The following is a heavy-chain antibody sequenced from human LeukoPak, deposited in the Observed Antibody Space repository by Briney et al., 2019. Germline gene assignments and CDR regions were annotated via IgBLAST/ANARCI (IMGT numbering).Heavy chain of an antibody. CDR2: IYYSGST. CDR1: GGSISSSSYY. CDR3: ASEGSYCSSTSCHYYYYYMDV. J-gene: IGHJ6*03. D-gene: IGHD2-2*01. V-gene: IGHV4-39*01. Sequence: PSETLSLTCTVSGGSISSSSYYWGWIRQPPGKGLEWIGSIYYSGSTYYNPSLKSRVTISVDTSKNQFSLKLSSVTAADTAVYYCASEGSYCSSTSCHYYYYYMDVWGKGTTVTISS.